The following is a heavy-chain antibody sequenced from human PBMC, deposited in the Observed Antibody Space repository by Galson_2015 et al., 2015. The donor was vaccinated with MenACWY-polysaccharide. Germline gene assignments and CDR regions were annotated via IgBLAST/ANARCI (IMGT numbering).Heavy chain of an antibody. V-gene: IGHV3-30*02. CDR1: GFIFSNYG. Sequence: SLRLSCAASGFIFSNYGMHWVRQAPGKGLEWVSFIRYDGSDKYYTDSVKGRFTISRDNSKNTLYLQMNSLRIEDTAVYYCAKDAVPQLQSTSSAFDYWGQGTLATVSS. CDR2: IRYDGSDK. J-gene: IGHJ4*02. D-gene: IGHD6-6*01. CDR3: AKDAVPQLQSTSSAFDY.